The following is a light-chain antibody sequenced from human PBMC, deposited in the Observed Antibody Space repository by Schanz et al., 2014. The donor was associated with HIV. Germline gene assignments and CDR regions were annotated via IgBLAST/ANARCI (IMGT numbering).Light chain of an antibody. CDR3: SSFAGNNKLL. CDR1: SSDVGTFNY. Sequence: QSVLTQPPSASGSPGQSVTISCTGTSSDVGTFNYVSWYQQHPGKAPKLMIYEGSKRPSGVSNRFSGSKSGNTASLTVSGLQADDEADYYCSSFAGNNKLLFGGGTKLTVL. V-gene: IGLV2-8*01. J-gene: IGLJ2*01. CDR2: EGS.